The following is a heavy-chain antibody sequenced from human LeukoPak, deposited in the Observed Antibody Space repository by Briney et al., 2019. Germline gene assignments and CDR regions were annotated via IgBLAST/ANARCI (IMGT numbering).Heavy chain of an antibody. CDR3: ARENRANCRRPQLLCRNWFDP. CDR1: GGSFSGYY. V-gene: IGHV4-34*01. CDR2: INHSGST. J-gene: IGHJ5*02. D-gene: IGHD2-2*01. Sequence: ASETLSLTCTVYGGSFSGYYWSWIRQPPGKGLEWIGEINHSGSTNYNPSLKSRVTISVDTSKNQFSLKLSSVTAADTAVYYCARENRANCRRPQLLCRNWFDPWGQGTLVTVSS.